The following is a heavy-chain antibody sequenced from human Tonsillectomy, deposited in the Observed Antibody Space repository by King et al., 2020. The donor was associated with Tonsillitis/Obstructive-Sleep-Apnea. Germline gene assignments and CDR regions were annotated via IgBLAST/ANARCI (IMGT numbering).Heavy chain of an antibody. CDR1: GYSFNRYW. J-gene: IGHJ6*02. Sequence: EVQLVESGAEVKKPGESLRISCKGSGYSFNRYWISWVRQMPGKGLEWMGTIDPSDSYTNYSPSFQGHVTISTDKSISTAYLQWSSLKASDTAMYYCASHTGYSNGYRYGMDVWGQGTPVTVSS. CDR2: IDPSDSYT. CDR3: ASHTGYSNGYRYGMDV. D-gene: IGHD3-22*01. V-gene: IGHV5-10-1*03.